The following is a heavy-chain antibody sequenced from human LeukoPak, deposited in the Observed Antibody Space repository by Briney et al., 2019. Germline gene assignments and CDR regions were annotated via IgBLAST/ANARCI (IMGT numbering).Heavy chain of an antibody. CDR2: VYFSGTT. CDR3: ARTPIHNLGWLDP. J-gene: IGHJ5*02. V-gene: IGHV4-4*07. Sequence: SETLSLTCNVSGVSITSYYWNWIRQPAGKGLEWIGRVYFSGTTMYNPSLKSRLTMSLDASKNQVSLRLTSVTAADTAVYYCARTPIHNLGWLDPWGQGTLVTVSS. D-gene: IGHD2-21*01. CDR1: GVSITSYY.